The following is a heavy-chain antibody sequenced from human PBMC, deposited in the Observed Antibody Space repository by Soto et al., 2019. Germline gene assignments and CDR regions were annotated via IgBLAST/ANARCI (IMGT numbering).Heavy chain of an antibody. CDR2: IYPGDSET. J-gene: IGHJ4*02. D-gene: IGHD4-17*01. CDR3: ARQRYGDSPFDY. V-gene: IGHV5-51*01. CDR1: GYSFTSYW. Sequence: GESLKISCKTSGYSFTSYWIGWVRQMPGKGMEWMGIIYPGDSETRYSPSFQGQVIISVDESTNTAYLQWSSLQASDTAMYYCARQRYGDSPFDYWGPGTLVTVSS.